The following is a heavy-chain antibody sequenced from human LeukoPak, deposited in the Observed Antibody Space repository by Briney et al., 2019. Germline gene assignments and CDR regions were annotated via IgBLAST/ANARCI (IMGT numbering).Heavy chain of an antibody. D-gene: IGHD2-2*01. J-gene: IGHJ3*02. CDR1: GGSISSYY. Sequence: SETLSLTCTVSGGSISSYYWSWIRQPPGKGLEWIGYIYYSGSTNYNPSLKSRVTISVDTSKNQFSLKLSSVTAADTAVYYCARVWGGFCRSAICSDAFDIWGQGTKVTVSS. CDR2: IYYSGST. V-gene: IGHV4-59*12. CDR3: ARVWGGFCRSAICSDAFDI.